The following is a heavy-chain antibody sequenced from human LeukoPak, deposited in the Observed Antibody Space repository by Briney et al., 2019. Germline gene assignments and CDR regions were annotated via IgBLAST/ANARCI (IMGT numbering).Heavy chain of an antibody. CDR1: GYTFTDYA. J-gene: IGHJ4*02. Sequence: ASVKVSCKASGYTFTDYAIHWVRQAPGQRLEWMGWMNTGNGNTRYSESFQGRVTFTRDSSASMAYMELSSPRREDTAVYYCSRLRTVTAGDFDYWGQGTLVTVSS. V-gene: IGHV1-3*04. CDR3: SRLRTVTAGDFDY. CDR2: MNTGNGNT. D-gene: IGHD2-21*02.